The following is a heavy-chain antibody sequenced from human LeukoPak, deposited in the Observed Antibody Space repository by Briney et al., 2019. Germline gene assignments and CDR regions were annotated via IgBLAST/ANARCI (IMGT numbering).Heavy chain of an antibody. CDR1: GFTVSSNY. D-gene: IGHD4-17*01. J-gene: IGHJ4*02. V-gene: IGHV3-53*01. Sequence: GGSLRLSCAASGFTVSSNYMSWVRQAPGKGLEWVSVVYSDNSTYYADSVKGRVTISRDKSKNTLYLQMNSLRGEDTAVYYCARTGGDYLNFYFDHWGQGTLVTVSS. CDR3: ARTGGDYLNFYFDH. CDR2: VYSDNST.